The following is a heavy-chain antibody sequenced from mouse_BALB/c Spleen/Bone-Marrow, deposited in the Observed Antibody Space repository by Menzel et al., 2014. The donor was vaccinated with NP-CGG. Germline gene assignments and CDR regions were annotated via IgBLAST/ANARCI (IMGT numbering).Heavy chain of an antibody. CDR3: VRETKVVADFDY. J-gene: IGHJ2*01. CDR1: GYSITSGYG. CDR2: IHYSGNT. D-gene: IGHD1-1*01. V-gene: IGHV3-1*02. Sequence: EVKLVESGPDLVKPSQSLSLTSTVTGYSITSGYGWHWIRQFPGNKLEWMGYIHYSGNTDYNPSLKSRISITRDTSKNQFFLQLNSVTTEDTATYYCVRETKVVADFDYWGQGTTLTVSS.